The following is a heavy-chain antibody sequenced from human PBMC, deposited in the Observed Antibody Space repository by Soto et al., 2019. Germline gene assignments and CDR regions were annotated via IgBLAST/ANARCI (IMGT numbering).Heavy chain of an antibody. CDR1: GYTFTSYD. CDR3: ARDQSFDRRYYYGIDV. D-gene: IGHD3-16*02. CDR2: MNPNSGNT. V-gene: IGHV1-8*01. Sequence: ASVKVSCKASGYTFTSYDINWVRQATGQGLEWMGWMNPNSGNTGYAQKFQGRVTMTRNTSISTAYMELSSLRSEDTAVYFCARDQSFDRRYYYGIDVWGQGTTATVSS. J-gene: IGHJ6*02.